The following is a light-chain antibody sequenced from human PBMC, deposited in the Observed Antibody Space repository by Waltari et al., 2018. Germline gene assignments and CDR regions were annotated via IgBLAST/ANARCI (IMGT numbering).Light chain of an antibody. CDR2: AAS. CDR1: QSISSY. Sequence: DIQMTQSPSSLSASVGDRVTITCRASQSISSYLNWYQQKPGKAPKLRIYAASSLQSGVPSRFSGSGSGTDFTLTISSPQPEDFATYYCQQSYSTPYTFGQGTKLEIK. CDR3: QQSYSTPYT. J-gene: IGKJ2*01. V-gene: IGKV1-39*01.